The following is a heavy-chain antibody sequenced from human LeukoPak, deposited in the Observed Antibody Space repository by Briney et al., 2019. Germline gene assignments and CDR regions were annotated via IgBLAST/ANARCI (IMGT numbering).Heavy chain of an antibody. CDR3: ARGIGRGSGSYRGGRFDY. CDR1: GYTFTGYY. Sequence: APVKVSCKASGYTFTGYYMHWVRQAPGQGLEWMGWINPNSGGTNYAQKFQGRVTMTRDTSISTAYMELSRLRSDDTAVYYCARGIGRGSGSYRGGRFDYWGQGTLVTVSS. CDR2: INPNSGGT. D-gene: IGHD3-10*01. J-gene: IGHJ4*02. V-gene: IGHV1-2*02.